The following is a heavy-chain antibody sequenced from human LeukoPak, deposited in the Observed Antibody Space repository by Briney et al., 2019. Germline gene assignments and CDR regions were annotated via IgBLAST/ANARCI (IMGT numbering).Heavy chain of an antibody. Sequence: GCSLRLSCAASGFTFHDYGMSWVRQPPGKGLEGVAAISGGGGSKYYADSVKGRFTISRDNYKNTLYLQMNSLRAEDTAVYYCAKDGYYDSSGYPVTSFDYWGQGTLVTVSS. D-gene: IGHD3-22*01. CDR2: ISGGGGSK. V-gene: IGHV3-23*01. CDR3: AKDGYYDSSGYPVTSFDY. J-gene: IGHJ4*02. CDR1: GFTFHDYG.